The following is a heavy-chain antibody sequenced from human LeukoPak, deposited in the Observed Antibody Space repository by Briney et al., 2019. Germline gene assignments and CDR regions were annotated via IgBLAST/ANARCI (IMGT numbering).Heavy chain of an antibody. V-gene: IGHV3-21*01. CDR3: ARDPCSGGSCYSGY. J-gene: IGHJ4*02. D-gene: IGHD2-15*01. CDR2: ISSSSTYI. Sequence: GESLRLSWAASGFILSSYSMNWVRQAPGKGLEWVSSISSSSTYIYYAGSVRGRFTISRDNAKNSLYLQMNSLRAEDTAVYYCARDPCSGGSCYSGYWGQGTLVTVSS. CDR1: GFILSSYS.